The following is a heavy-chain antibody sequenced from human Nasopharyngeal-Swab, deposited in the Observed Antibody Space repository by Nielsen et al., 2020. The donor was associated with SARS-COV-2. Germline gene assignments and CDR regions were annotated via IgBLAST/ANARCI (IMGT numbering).Heavy chain of an antibody. J-gene: IGHJ6*02. V-gene: IGHV3-23*01. CDR2: ISGSGGST. CDR3: AKGQRILEWLSPAYYYYGMDV. Sequence: GESLKISCAASGFTFSSYAMSWARQAPGKGLEWVSAISGSGGSTYYADSVKGRFTISRDNSKNTLYLQMNSLRAEDTAVYYCAKGQRILEWLSPAYYYYGMDVWGQGTTVTVSS. D-gene: IGHD3-3*01. CDR1: GFTFSSYA.